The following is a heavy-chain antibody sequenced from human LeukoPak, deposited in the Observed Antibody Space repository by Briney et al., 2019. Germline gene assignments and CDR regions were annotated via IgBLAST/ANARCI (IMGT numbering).Heavy chain of an antibody. CDR2: IYTSGST. D-gene: IGHD2-21*02. V-gene: IGHV4-4*07. CDR1: GGSISSYY. J-gene: IGHJ5*02. Sequence: KPSETLSLTCTVSGGSISSYYWSWIRQPAGKGLEWIGRIYTSGSTNYNPSLKSRVTMSVDTSKNQSSLKLSSVTAADTAVYYCARDMTYCGGDCYWNWFDPWGQGTLVTVSS. CDR3: ARDMTYCGGDCYWNWFDP.